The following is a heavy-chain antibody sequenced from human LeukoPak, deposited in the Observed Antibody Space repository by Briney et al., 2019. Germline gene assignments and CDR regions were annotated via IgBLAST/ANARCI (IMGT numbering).Heavy chain of an antibody. CDR2: TSGSGGNT. Sequence: GGSLRLSCAASGFTFSNYAMSWVRQAPGKGLDWVSVTSGSGGNTYYADSVKGRFTISRDNSKNTLYLQMNSLRAEDTAVYYCAKDFTANYDFWSGYPHWGQGTLVTVSS. CDR3: AKDFTANYDFWSGYPH. CDR1: GFTFSNYA. V-gene: IGHV3-23*01. D-gene: IGHD3-3*01. J-gene: IGHJ4*02.